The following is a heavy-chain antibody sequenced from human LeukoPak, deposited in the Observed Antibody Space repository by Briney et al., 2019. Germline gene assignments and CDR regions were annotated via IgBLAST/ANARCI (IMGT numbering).Heavy chain of an antibody. CDR1: GFTFSSYS. V-gene: IGHV3-21*01. Sequence: GGSLRLSCAASGFTFSSYSMNWVRQAPGKGLEWVSSITSSSTYIYYADSVKGRFTISRDNAKNSLYLQMNSLRAEDTAVYYCARDLLEGDFSSGPDYWGQGTLVTVSS. D-gene: IGHD6-19*01. CDR3: ARDLLEGDFSSGPDY. CDR2: ITSSSTYI. J-gene: IGHJ4*02.